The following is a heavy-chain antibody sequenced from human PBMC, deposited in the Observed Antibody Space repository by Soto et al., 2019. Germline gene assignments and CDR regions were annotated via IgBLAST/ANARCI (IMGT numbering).Heavy chain of an antibody. CDR2: VSKSDYT. Sequence: GSLILSCAVSGFTFNNYGINWVRQAPGKGLEWVSSVSKSDYTYYSDSVKGRFTISRDNAKNSVSLQMNTLRAEDTAVYYCARQDSIIIPAVSDFWGQGALVTVSS. CDR3: ARQDSIIIPAVSDF. CDR1: GFTFNNYG. V-gene: IGHV3-21*01. J-gene: IGHJ4*02. D-gene: IGHD2-2*01.